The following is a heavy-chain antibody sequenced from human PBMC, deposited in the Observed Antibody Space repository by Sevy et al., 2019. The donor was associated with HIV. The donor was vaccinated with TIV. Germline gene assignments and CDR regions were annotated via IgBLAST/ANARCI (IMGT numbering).Heavy chain of an antibody. D-gene: IGHD2-2*02. CDR2: ISHRGGST. CDR1: GFTFSSYA. V-gene: IGHV3-23*01. Sequence: GGCLRLSCAASGFTFSSYAMNWVRQAPGKGLEWVSAISHRGGSTYYADTVKGRFTISRDNSKNTLYLQMNSLRAEDTAVYYCATATLVVSAVIYYYYGMDVWGQGTTVTVSS. J-gene: IGHJ6*02. CDR3: ATATLVVSAVIYYYYGMDV.